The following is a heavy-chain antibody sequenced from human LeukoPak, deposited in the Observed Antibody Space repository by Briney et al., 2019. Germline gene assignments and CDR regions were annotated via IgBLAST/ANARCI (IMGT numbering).Heavy chain of an antibody. D-gene: IGHD3-16*01. Sequence: GGSLRLSCAASGFTFSSYRMNWARQAPGKGLEWVASINHNGNVNYYVDSVKGRFTISRDNAKNSLYLQMSNLRAEDTAVYFWARGGGLDVWGQGATVTVSS. CDR2: INHNGNVN. J-gene: IGHJ6*02. CDR1: GFTFSSYR. CDR3: ARGGGLDV. V-gene: IGHV3-7*03.